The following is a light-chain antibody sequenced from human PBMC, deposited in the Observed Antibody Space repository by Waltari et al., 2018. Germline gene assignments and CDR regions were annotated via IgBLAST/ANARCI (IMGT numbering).Light chain of an antibody. CDR1: SGHSRYA. CDR2: LNSDGSH. J-gene: IGLJ3*02. CDR3: QTWDTGIRV. Sequence: QLVLTQSPSASASLGPSVKLTCTLSSGHSRYAVPSPQQQPEKGPRYLMKLNSDGSHSKGDGIPDRFSGSSSGAERYLTISSLQSEDEADYYCQTWDTGIRVFGGGTKLTVL. V-gene: IGLV4-69*01.